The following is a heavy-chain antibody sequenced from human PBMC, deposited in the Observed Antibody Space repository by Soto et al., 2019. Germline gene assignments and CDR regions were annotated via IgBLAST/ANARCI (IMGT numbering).Heavy chain of an antibody. Sequence: GGSLRLSCAASGFTFSNAWMSWVRQAPGKGLEWVGRIKSKTDGGTTDYAAPVKGRFTISRDDSKNTLYLQMNSLKTDDTAVYYCTTGPHYYDSSPFDYWGQGTLVTVSS. CDR3: TTGPHYYDSSPFDY. D-gene: IGHD3-22*01. V-gene: IGHV3-15*01. J-gene: IGHJ4*02. CDR2: IKSKTDGGTT. CDR1: GFTFSNAW.